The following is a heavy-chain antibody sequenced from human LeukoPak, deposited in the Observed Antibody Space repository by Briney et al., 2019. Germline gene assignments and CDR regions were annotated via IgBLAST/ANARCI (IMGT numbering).Heavy chain of an antibody. V-gene: IGHV4-34*01. CDR3: ARAAAVQNNWFDP. J-gene: IGHJ5*02. CDR2: INHSGST. D-gene: IGHD6-13*01. CDR1: GGSFSGYY. Sequence: SETLSLTCAVYGGSFSGYYWSWIRQPPGKGLEWIGEINHSGSTNHNPSLKSRVTISVDTSKNQFSLKLSSVTAADTAVYYCARAAAVQNNWFDPWGQGTLVTVSS.